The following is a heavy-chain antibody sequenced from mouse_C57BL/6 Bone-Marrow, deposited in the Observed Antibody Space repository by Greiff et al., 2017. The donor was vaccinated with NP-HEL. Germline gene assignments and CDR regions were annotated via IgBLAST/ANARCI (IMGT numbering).Heavy chain of an antibody. D-gene: IGHD1-1*01. Sequence: VQLQQSGAELARPGASVKLSCKASGYTFTSYGISWVKQRTGQGLEWIGEIYPRSGNTYYNEKFKGKATLTADKSSSTAYMELRSLTSEDSAVDFCAPLLRWYAMDYWGQGTSVTVSS. J-gene: IGHJ4*01. CDR3: APLLRWYAMDY. CDR2: IYPRSGNT. V-gene: IGHV1-81*01. CDR1: GYTFTSYG.